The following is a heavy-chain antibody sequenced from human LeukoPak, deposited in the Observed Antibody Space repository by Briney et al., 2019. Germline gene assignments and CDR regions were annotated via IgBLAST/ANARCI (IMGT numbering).Heavy chain of an antibody. CDR2: IYYSGST. V-gene: IGHV4-59*01. D-gene: IGHD6-13*01. CDR3: AGKSSSWGYFDY. J-gene: IGHJ4*02. CDR1: GGSTSRYY. Sequence: SETLSLTCTVSGGSTSRYYWSWVRQPPGKGLEGIGYIYYSGSTNYNPSLKSRVTISVDTSKHQFSLKLSSVTAADTAVYYCAGKSSSWGYFDYWGQGTLVTVSS.